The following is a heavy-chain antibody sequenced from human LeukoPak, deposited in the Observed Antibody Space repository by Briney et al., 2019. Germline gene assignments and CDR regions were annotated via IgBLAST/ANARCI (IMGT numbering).Heavy chain of an antibody. CDR3: VKNNLIGYKFGYDDY. V-gene: IGHV3-23*01. D-gene: IGHD5-18*01. J-gene: IGHJ4*02. Sequence: PGGSLRLSCAASGFTFSGYAMSWVRQAPGKGLQRVSAISGRGGNTDYAESVKGRFTISRDNYKDTLYLQLNSLRVEDTAVYYCVKNNLIGYKFGYDDYWGQGTPVTVSS. CDR2: ISGRGGNT. CDR1: GFTFSGYA.